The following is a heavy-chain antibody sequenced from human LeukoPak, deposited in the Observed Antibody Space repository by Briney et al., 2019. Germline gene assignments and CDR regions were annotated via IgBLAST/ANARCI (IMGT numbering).Heavy chain of an antibody. V-gene: IGHV4-39*07. CDR1: GGSISSSSYY. CDR2: IYYSGTT. J-gene: IGHJ4*02. Sequence: PSETLSLTCTVSGGSISSSSYYWGWIRQPPGKGLEWIGSIYYSGTTYYNPSLKSRVNISVDTSKNQFSLKLSSVTAADTAVHYCARRNIAAAAFDFWGQGTLVTVSS. CDR3: ARRNIAAAAFDF. D-gene: IGHD6-13*01.